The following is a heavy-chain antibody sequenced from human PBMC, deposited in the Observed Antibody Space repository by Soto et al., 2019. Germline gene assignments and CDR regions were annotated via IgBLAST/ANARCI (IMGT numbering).Heavy chain of an antibody. CDR1: GYTFTSYY. D-gene: IGHD2-15*01. V-gene: IGHV1-46*03. J-gene: IGHJ4*02. CDR3: ATVYCSGGSCYSIDS. Sequence: QVQLVQSGAEVKKPGASVKVSCKASGYTFTSYYMHWVRQAPGQGLEWMGIINPSNSTSYAQKFQGRVTMTRDTSTSTVYMELSSLRSEDTAVYYCATVYCSGGSCYSIDSWGQGTLVTVSS. CDR2: INPSNST.